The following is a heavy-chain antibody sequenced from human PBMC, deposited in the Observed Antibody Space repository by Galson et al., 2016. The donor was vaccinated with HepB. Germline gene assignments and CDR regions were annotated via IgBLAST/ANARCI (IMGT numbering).Heavy chain of an antibody. J-gene: IGHJ5*02. V-gene: IGHV3-30*18. CDR1: GFTFNNHD. CDR2: ISYDGSNE. CDR3: AKDLWRLGFLDH. Sequence: SLRLSCAASGFTFNNHDMHWVRQAPGKGLEWVALISYDGSNEYYSDSVKGRFTISRDNSKNTMYLQMNRVRLEDTAVYYCAKDLWRLGFLDHWGQGTLVTVSS. D-gene: IGHD2-21*01.